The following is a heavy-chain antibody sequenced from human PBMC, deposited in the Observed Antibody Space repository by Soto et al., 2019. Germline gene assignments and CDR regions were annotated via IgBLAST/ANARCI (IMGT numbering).Heavy chain of an antibody. J-gene: IGHJ6*02. Sequence: SETLSLTCTVSGGSINNYYWSWIPQPAGKGLEWIGRIYPSGNTNYNPSLKSRVIMSVDTSKDQFSLKLNSVTAADTAVYYCARGSLTMDVWGQGTTVTVSS. D-gene: IGHD3-10*01. CDR3: ARGSLTMDV. V-gene: IGHV4-4*07. CDR1: GGSINNYY. CDR2: IYPSGNT.